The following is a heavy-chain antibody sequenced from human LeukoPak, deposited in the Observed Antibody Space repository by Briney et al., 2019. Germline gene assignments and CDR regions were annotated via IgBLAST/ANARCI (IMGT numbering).Heavy chain of an antibody. Sequence: GGSLRLSCAASGFTFSSYSTNWVRQAPGKGLEWVSYISSSGRSILYADSVKGRFTVSRDNAKNSLYLQMNNLRAEDTAVYYCGREIPSGSYAPDYWGQGILVIVSS. V-gene: IGHV3-21*05. CDR3: GREIPSGSYAPDY. CDR2: ISSSGRSI. J-gene: IGHJ4*02. D-gene: IGHD1-26*01. CDR1: GFTFSSYS.